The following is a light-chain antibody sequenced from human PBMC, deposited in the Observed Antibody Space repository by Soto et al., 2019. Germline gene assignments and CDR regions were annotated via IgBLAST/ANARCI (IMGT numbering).Light chain of an antibody. CDR2: AAS. CDR3: QQFDNVPIT. CDR1: QDISNY. Sequence: DIQMTQSPSSLSASVGDRVTLTCQASQDISNYLNWYQQKPGKAPKLLIYAASNLKTGVPSSFSGSRSGTHFTFTISSLQPEDIATYYCQQFDNVPITFGQGTRLEIK. V-gene: IGKV1-33*01. J-gene: IGKJ5*01.